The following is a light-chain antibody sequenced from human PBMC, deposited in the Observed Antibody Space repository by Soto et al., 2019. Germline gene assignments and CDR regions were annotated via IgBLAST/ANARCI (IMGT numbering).Light chain of an antibody. J-gene: IGKJ1*01. Sequence: EIVLTQSPGILSLSPGERATLSCRASQSVSNDFLAWYQQKPGQAPRLLIYDASNRATGIPARFSGSGSGTEFTLTISSLQSEDFAVYYCQQYNNWPRTFGQGTKVDIK. CDR1: QSVSNDF. V-gene: IGKV3D-15*01. CDR3: QQYNNWPRT. CDR2: DAS.